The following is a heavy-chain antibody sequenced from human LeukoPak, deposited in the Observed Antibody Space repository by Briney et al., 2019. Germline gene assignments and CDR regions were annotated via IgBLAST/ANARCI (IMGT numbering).Heavy chain of an antibody. V-gene: IGHV1-2*02. Sequence: SVKVSCKSSGYTFTDYYVHWVRQAPGQGLEGMGWLSPGTGGTNYAQNFQGRVTMTRDTSISTAYMELSNLASDDTALYYCARNYGRTSRYFDYWGRGTLVTVS. CDR3: ARNYGRTSRYFDY. CDR1: GYTFTDYY. CDR2: LSPGTGGT. D-gene: IGHD4-23*01. J-gene: IGHJ4*02.